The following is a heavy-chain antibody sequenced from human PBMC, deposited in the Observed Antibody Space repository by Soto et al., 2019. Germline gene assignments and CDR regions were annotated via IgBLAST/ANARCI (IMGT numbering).Heavy chain of an antibody. J-gene: IGHJ6*02. Sequence: GESLKISCKGSGYSFTSYWISWVRQMPGKGLEWMGRMDPSDSYTNYSPSFQGHVTISADKSISTAYLQWSSLKASDTAMYYCARHEADGYSYGYYYYSGMDVWGQGTTVTV. V-gene: IGHV5-10-1*01. CDR1: GYSFTSYW. CDR2: MDPSDSYT. D-gene: IGHD5-18*01. CDR3: ARHEADGYSYGYYYYSGMDV.